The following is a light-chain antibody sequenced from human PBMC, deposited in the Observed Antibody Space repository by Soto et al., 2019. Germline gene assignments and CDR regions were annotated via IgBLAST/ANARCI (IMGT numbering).Light chain of an antibody. Sequence: DIQMTQSPSTLSASVGDRVTITCRASQSINSWLAWYQQKPGKAPKLLIYKASSLESGVPSRFSGSGSGTEFTLTISSLQSDDFAAYYCQQYNSYPYAFGQGTQLEIK. V-gene: IGKV1-5*03. CDR2: KAS. J-gene: IGKJ2*01. CDR3: QQYNSYPYA. CDR1: QSINSW.